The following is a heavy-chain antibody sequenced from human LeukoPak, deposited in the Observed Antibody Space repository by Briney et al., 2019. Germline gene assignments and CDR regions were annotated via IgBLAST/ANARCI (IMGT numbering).Heavy chain of an antibody. J-gene: IGHJ4*02. CDR2: VGGSGGST. D-gene: IGHD5-12*01. CDR3: AKGWNGYDRFDY. CDR1: GFTFSSYA. V-gene: IGHV3-23*01. Sequence: PGGSLRLSCAASGFTFSSYAMGWVRQAPGKGLEWVSGVGGSGGSTYYADSVKGRFTISRDNSKSALFLQMNSLRAEDTAVYYCAKGWNGYDRFDYWGRGTLVTVSS.